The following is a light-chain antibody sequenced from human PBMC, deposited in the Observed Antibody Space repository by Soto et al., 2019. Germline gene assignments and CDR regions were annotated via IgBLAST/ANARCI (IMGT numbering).Light chain of an antibody. CDR2: DVN. Sequence: QSALTQPRSVSGSPGQSVTISCTGTSSDVGDYNYVSWYQQHPGKAPKPMIYDVNKRPSGVPDRFSGSKSGNTASLTISGLQAEDEADYYCCSYAGSYTYVFGTGTQLTVL. CDR3: CSYAGSYTYV. CDR1: SSDVGDYNY. J-gene: IGLJ1*01. V-gene: IGLV2-11*01.